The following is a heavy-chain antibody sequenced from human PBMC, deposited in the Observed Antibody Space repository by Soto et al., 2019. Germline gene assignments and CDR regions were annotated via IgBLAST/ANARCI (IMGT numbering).Heavy chain of an antibody. J-gene: IGHJ6*02. CDR1: GYSFTNYR. V-gene: IGHV5-51*01. D-gene: IGHD6-13*01. Sequence: GESLKISCKGSGYSFTNYRIGWVRQMPGKGLEWMGLVQPGESHIRYSPSFQGQVTISADKSISTAYLQWSSLKASDTAMYYCARTSSTWYMDVWGRGTTVTVSS. CDR3: ARTSSTWYMDV. CDR2: VQPGESHI.